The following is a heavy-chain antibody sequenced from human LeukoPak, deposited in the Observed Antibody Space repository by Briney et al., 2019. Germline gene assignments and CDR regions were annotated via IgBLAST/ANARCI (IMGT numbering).Heavy chain of an antibody. V-gene: IGHV4-39*07. CDR1: GGSVSTSFYY. Sequence: SETLSLTCIVSGGSVSTSFYYWGWIRQPPGKGLEWIRSIYYNGNTHYSPSLKSRVTISLDTSQNQFSLKVNSVTAADTAIYYCARRGDFWGQGTLVTVSS. J-gene: IGHJ4*02. CDR2: IYYNGNT. CDR3: ARRGDF.